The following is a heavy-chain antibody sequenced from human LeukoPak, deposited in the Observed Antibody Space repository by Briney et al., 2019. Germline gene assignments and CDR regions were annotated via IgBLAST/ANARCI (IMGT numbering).Heavy chain of an antibody. D-gene: IGHD5-12*01. CDR3: ARAGSFLVATIALDY. J-gene: IGHJ4*02. V-gene: IGHV4-31*03. CDR2: IYYSGST. CDR1: GGSIGSGGYY. Sequence: TASETLSLTCTVSGGSIGSGGYYWSWIRQHPGKGLEWIGYIYYSGSTYYNPSLKSRVTISVDTSKNQFSLKLSSVTAADTAVYYCARAGSFLVATIALDYWGQGTLVTVSS.